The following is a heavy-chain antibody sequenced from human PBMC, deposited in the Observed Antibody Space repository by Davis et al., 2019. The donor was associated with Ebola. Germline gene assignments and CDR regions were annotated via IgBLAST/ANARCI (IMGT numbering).Heavy chain of an antibody. CDR2: IKQDGSEK. Sequence: GGSLRLSCAASGFTFSSYSMNWVRQAPGKGLEWVANIKQDGSEKYYVDSVKGRFTISRDNAKNSLYLQMNSLRAEDTAVYYCARGPSRGYFYWGQGTLVTVSS. J-gene: IGHJ4*02. D-gene: IGHD5-18*01. CDR1: GFTFSSYS. V-gene: IGHV3-7*03. CDR3: ARGPSRGYFY.